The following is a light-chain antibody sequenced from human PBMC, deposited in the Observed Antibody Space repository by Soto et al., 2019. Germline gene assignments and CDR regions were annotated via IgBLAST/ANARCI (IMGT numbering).Light chain of an antibody. CDR3: QQYYSYPRT. V-gene: IGKV1-8*01. CDR1: QGISSY. CDR2: GAS. J-gene: IGKJ2*01. Sequence: AIRMTQSPSSFSASTGDRVTITCRASQGISSYLAWYQQKPGKAPKLLIYGASTLQSGVPSRFSGSGSGTDFTLTISCLQSEDFATYYCQQYYSYPRTFGQGTKLEIK.